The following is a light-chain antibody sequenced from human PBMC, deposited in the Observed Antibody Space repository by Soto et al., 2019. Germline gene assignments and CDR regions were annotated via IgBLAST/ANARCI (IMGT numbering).Light chain of an antibody. V-gene: IGKV3-20*01. CDR2: SAS. CDR1: QSVTSSY. CDR3: QQYGSSRNT. Sequence: ENVLTQSPGTLSLSPGERATLSCRASQSVTSSYLAWYQQKPGQAPRLLIYSASSRATGVPDRFSGSGSATDFTLIISRVEPEDFAVYYCQQYGSSRNTFGQGTKLEIK. J-gene: IGKJ2*01.